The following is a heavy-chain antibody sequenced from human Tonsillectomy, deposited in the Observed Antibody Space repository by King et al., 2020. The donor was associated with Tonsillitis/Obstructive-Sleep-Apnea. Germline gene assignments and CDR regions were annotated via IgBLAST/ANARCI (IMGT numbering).Heavy chain of an antibody. J-gene: IGHJ4*02. V-gene: IGHV1-69*10. CDR2: IIPVLGIT. CDR3: AKTGYCSGGNCQCDY. Sequence: QLVQSGAEVKKPGSSVKVSCKASGGTDSSYAISWVRQAPGQGLEWMGGIIPVLGITNYAQKFQGRVTITADKSTSTAYMDLSSLRSEDTAVYYCAKTGYCSGGNCQCDYWGQGTLVTVSS. D-gene: IGHD2-15*01. CDR1: GGTDSSYA.